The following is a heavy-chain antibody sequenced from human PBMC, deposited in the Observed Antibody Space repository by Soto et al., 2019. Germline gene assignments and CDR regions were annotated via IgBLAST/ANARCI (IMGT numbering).Heavy chain of an antibody. J-gene: IGHJ6*02. CDR2: IYWDDDK. CDR3: AHLDTAMVTTDLLYYYYGMDV. Sequence: QITLKESGPTLVKPTQTLTLTCTFSGFSLSTSGVGVGWIRQPPGKALEWLALIYWDDDKRYSPSLKSRLTTTKDTSKNQVVLTMTHMDPVDTATYYCAHLDTAMVTTDLLYYYYGMDVWGQGTTVTVSS. V-gene: IGHV2-5*02. D-gene: IGHD5-18*01. CDR1: GFSLSTSGVG.